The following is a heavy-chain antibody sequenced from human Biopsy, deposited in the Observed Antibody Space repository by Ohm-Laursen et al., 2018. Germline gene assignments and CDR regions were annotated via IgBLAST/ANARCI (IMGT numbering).Heavy chain of an antibody. V-gene: IGHV3-11*01. J-gene: IGHJ4*01. CDR3: GRSYGIMAAPVHL. CDR1: GFNFSDYQ. D-gene: IGHD3-16*01. CDR2: ISSGGSTI. Sequence: SLRLSCAASGFNFSDYQMSWIRQTPGKGLEWVSHISSGGSTIFHADSVKGRFTISRDDAKGSLYLQMTNLRAEDTAVYYCGRSYGIMAAPVHLWGQGTLVTVSS.